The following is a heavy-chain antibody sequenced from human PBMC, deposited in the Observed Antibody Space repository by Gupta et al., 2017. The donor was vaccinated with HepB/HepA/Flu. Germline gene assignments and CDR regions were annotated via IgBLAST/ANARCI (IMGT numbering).Heavy chain of an antibody. Sequence: EVQLLESAGGLVQPGGSLRLSCAASGFTFSSYDMSWARQAPGKGLEWVSIITASGGATYYADAVKGRFTISRDNSKNTRFLQMDSLRGEDTAIFYCVRKPAGTYPFDYGGQGTLVTVSS. D-gene: IGHD3-10*01. V-gene: IGHV3-23*01. CDR3: VRKPAGTYPFDY. CDR2: ITASGGAT. CDR1: GFTFSSYD. J-gene: IGHJ4*02.